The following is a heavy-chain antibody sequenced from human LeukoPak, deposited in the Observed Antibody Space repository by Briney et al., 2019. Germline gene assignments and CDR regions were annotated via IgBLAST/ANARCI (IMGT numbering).Heavy chain of an antibody. J-gene: IGHJ4*02. CDR3: AKDRIAAAGTGYFDY. D-gene: IGHD6-13*01. Sequence: SGSGGSTYYADSVKGRFTISRDNSKNTLYLQMNSLRAEDTAVYYCAKDRIAAAGTGYFDYWGQGTLVTVSS. CDR2: SGSGGST. V-gene: IGHV3-23*01.